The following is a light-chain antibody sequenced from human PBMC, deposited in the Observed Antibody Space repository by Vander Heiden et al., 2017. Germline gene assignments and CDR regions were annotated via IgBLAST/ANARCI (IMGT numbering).Light chain of an antibody. V-gene: IGLV2-14*01. Sequence: QSALTQPASVSGSPGQSITISCTGTRSDVGFYDYVSWYQQHPGKAPKLMIYEVTNRPSGVSNRFSGSKSGNTASLNISGLQAEDEADYYCSSYTGSSTPVVFGGGTKLTVL. CDR3: SSYTGSSTPVV. J-gene: IGLJ2*01. CDR2: EVT. CDR1: RSDVGFYDY.